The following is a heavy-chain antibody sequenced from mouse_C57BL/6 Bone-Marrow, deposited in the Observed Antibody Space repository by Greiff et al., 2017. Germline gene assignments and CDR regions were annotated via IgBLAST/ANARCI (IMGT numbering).Heavy chain of an antibody. CDR3: ACLLWLRRAWVAY. Sequence: QVQLQQSGPELVKPGASVKISCKASGYAFSSSWMNWVKQRPGKGLEWIGRIYPGDGDTNYNGKFKGKATLTADKSSSTAYMQLSSLTSEDSAVYFCACLLWLRRAWVAYWGQGTLVTVSA. CDR2: IYPGDGDT. J-gene: IGHJ3*01. V-gene: IGHV1-82*01. D-gene: IGHD2-2*01. CDR1: GYAFSSSW.